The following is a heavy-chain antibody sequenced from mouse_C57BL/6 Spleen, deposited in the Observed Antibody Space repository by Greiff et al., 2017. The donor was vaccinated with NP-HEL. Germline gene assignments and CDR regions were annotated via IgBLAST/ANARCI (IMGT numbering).Heavy chain of an antibody. CDR1: GFSFTSYG. V-gene: IGHV2-2*01. D-gene: IGHD2-2*01. Sequence: QVQLQQSGPFLVKPSQSLSITCTVSGFSFTSYGVHWVRQSPGKGLEWLGVIWCGGSTDYTAAFIYRLSISKDNSKSQVFFKMNSLQAEDTAIYYCARNGYDVGAMDYWGQGTSVTVSS. CDR2: IWCGGST. CDR3: ARNGYDVGAMDY. J-gene: IGHJ4*01.